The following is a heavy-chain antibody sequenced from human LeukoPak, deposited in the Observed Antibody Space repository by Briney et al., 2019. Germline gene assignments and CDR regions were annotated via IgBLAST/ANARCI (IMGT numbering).Heavy chain of an antibody. J-gene: IGHJ4*02. D-gene: IGHD6-13*01. CDR1: GYTLTELS. V-gene: IGHV1-24*01. CDR2: FDPEDGET. CDR3: VRSWYEGATD. Sequence: ASVKVSCKVSGYTLTELSMHWVRQAPGKGLEWMGGFDPEDGETIYAQKFQGGVTMTEDTSTDTAYMELSSPRSEDTAVYYCVRSWYEGATDWGQGTLVTVSS.